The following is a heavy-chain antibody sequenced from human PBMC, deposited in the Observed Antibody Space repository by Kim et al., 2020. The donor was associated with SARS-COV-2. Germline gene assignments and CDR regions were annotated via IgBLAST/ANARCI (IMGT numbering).Heavy chain of an antibody. CDR3: TTDPQTYLAEDY. D-gene: IGHD3-3*02. J-gene: IGHJ4*02. V-gene: IGHV3-15*01. Sequence: DYAAPVRDRFTIARDDSKNELYLQMNSLKTEDTAVYYCTTDPQTYLAEDYWGQGTLVTVSS.